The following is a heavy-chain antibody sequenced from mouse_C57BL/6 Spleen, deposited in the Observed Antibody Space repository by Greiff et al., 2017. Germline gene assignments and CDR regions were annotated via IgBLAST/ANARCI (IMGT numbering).Heavy chain of an antibody. V-gene: IGHV1-82*01. D-gene: IGHD2-2*01. CDR1: GYAFSSSW. Sequence: QVQLQQPGPELVKPGASVKISCKASGYAFSSSWMNWVKQRPGKGLEWIGRIYPGDGDTNYNGKFKGKATLTADKSSSTAYMQLSSLTSEDSAVYFCARVGIYYGYGGEYYFDYWGQGTTLTVSS. J-gene: IGHJ2*01. CDR3: ARVGIYYGYGGEYYFDY. CDR2: IYPGDGDT.